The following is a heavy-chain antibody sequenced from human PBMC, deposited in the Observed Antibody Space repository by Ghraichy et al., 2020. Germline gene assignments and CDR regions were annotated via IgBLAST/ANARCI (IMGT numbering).Heavy chain of an antibody. Sequence: ESLNISCKGSGYSFTSYWIGWVRQMPGKGLEWMGIIYPGDSDTRYSPSFQGQVTISADKSISTAYLQWSSLKASDTAMYYCARAHYYDSSGYYPRGYGMDVWGQGTTVTVSS. D-gene: IGHD3-22*01. CDR3: ARAHYYDSSGYYPRGYGMDV. J-gene: IGHJ6*02. CDR1: GYSFTSYW. CDR2: IYPGDSDT. V-gene: IGHV5-51*01.